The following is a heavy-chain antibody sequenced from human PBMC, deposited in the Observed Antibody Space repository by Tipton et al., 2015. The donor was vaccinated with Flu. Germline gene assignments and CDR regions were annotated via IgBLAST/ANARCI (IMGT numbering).Heavy chain of an antibody. V-gene: IGHV1-2*02. J-gene: IGHJ3*02. D-gene: IGHD3-22*01. CDR1: GYTFTSYG. Sequence: QSGAEVKKPGASVKVSCKASGYTFTSYGISWVRQAPGQGLEWMGWINPNSGGTNYAQKFQGRVTMTRDTSISTAYMELSRLRSDDTAVYYCARDPLYYYDSSGYYPDAFDIWGQGTMVTVSS. CDR2: INPNSGGT. CDR3: ARDPLYYYDSSGYYPDAFDI.